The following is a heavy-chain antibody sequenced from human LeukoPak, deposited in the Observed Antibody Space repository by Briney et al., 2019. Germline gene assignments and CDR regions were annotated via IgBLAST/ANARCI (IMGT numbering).Heavy chain of an antibody. CDR2: IYYSGST. J-gene: IGHJ4*02. D-gene: IGHD6-19*01. CDR1: GGSISSSSYY. V-gene: IGHV4-39*01. Sequence: SETLSLTCTVPGGSISSSSYYWGWIRQPPGKGLEWIGSIYYSGSTYYNPSLKSRVTISVGTSKNQFSLKLSSVTAADTAVYYSVRRDSSGWYDYWGQGTLVTVSS. CDR3: VRRDSSGWYDY.